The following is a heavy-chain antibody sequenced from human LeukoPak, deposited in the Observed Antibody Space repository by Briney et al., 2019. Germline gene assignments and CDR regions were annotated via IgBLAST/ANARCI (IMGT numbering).Heavy chain of an antibody. J-gene: IGHJ4*02. CDR1: GFSFSTHW. D-gene: IGHD3-22*01. CDR3: AKSAYYDASGYYRECYFDY. Sequence: PGGSLRLSCVASGFSFSTHWMHWVRQAPGKGLEWVSSISGSGGSTHYADSVKGRFTISRDKTKNTLYLQMNSLRAEDTAVYYCAKSAYYDASGYYRECYFDYWGQGTLVTVSS. CDR2: ISGSGGST. V-gene: IGHV3-23*01.